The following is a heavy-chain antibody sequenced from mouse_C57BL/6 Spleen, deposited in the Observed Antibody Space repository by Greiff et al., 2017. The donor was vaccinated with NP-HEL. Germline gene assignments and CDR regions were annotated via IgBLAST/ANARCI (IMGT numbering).Heavy chain of an antibody. V-gene: IGHV1-50*01. CDR1: GYTFTSYW. D-gene: IGHD2-1*01. CDR2: IDPSDSYT. CDR3: ARSDGNLYYFDY. Sequence: QVQLQQPGAELVKPGASVKLSCKASGYTFTSYWMQWVNQRPGQGLEWIGEIDPSDSYTNYNQKFKGKATLTVDTSSSTAYMHLSSLTSEDSAVYYCARSDGNLYYFDYWGQGTTLTVSS. J-gene: IGHJ2*01.